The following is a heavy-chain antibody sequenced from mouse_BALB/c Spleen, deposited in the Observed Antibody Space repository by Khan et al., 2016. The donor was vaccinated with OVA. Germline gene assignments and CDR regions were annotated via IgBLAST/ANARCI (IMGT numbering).Heavy chain of an antibody. D-gene: IGHD2-14*01. CDR3: AREGGYYRYDGGFAY. CDR2: IIPSNDYT. J-gene: IGHJ3*01. V-gene: IGHV1-4*01. Sequence: QVQLKESGAELARPGASVKMSCKASGYTFTTYTIHWVKQRPGQGLEWIGYIIPSNDYTNYNQKFKDRATLTADKSSSTAYMQLSSLTSEDSAVYYCAREGGYYRYDGGFAYWGQGTLVTVSA. CDR1: GYTFTTYT.